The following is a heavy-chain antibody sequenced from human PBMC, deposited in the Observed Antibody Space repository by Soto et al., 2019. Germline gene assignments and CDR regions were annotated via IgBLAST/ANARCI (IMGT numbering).Heavy chain of an antibody. CDR1: GGSFSGYY. D-gene: IGHD5-18*01. V-gene: IGHV4-34*01. J-gene: IGHJ5*02. Sequence: TLSLTCAVYGGSFSGYYWSWIRQPPGKGLEWIGEINHSGSTNYNPSLKSRVTISVDTSKNQFSLKLSSVTAADTAVYYCARWRRIQLWLRGWFDPWGQGTLVTVSS. CDR3: ARWRRIQLWLRGWFDP. CDR2: INHSGST.